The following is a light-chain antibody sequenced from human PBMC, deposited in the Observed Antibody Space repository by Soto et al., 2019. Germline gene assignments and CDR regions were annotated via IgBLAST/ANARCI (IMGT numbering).Light chain of an antibody. Sequence: DIQMTQSPSSLSASVGDRVTITCRASQSISSYLNWYQQKPGKAPKLLIYAASSLQSGVPSRFSGSGSGTDFTLTISSPQPEDFATYYCQHSYSTPLPLGGGTKVDIK. J-gene: IGKJ4*01. CDR2: AAS. CDR1: QSISSY. V-gene: IGKV1-39*01. CDR3: QHSYSTPLP.